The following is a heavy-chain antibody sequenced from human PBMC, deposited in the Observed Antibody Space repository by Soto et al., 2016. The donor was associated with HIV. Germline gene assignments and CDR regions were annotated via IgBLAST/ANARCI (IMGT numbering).Heavy chain of an antibody. CDR3: SREAPCSRGSCYSFGL. D-gene: IGHD2-15*01. V-gene: IGHV3-74*03. J-gene: IGHJ4*02. CDR2: ISSDGSDT. Sequence: EVQLLESGGGLVQPGGSLRLSCAASSFGFSDSWMHWVRQAPGKGPVWVARISSDGSDTTYADSVKGRFTISRDNARNTLYLQMNSLRVEDTAVYFCSREAPCSRGSCYSFGLWGQGSLVTVSS. CDR1: SFGFSDSW.